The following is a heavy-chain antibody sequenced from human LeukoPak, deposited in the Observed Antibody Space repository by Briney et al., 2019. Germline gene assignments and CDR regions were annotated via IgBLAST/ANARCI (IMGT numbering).Heavy chain of an antibody. CDR1: GFTFSSYG. D-gene: IGHD6-13*01. CDR3: AKAASSWYVSRSYYFDY. Sequence: GGSLRLSCAASGFTFSSYGMHWVRQAPGKGLEWVAVISYDGSNKYYADSVKGRFTISRDNSKNTLYLQMNSLRAEDTAVYYCAKAASSWYVSRSYYFDYWGQGTLVTVSS. V-gene: IGHV3-30*18. J-gene: IGHJ4*02. CDR2: ISYDGSNK.